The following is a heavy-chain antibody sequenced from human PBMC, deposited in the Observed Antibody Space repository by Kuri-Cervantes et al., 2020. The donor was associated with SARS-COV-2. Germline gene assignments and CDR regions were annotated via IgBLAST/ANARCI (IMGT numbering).Heavy chain of an antibody. Sequence: GESLKISCAASGFTFSSYWMSWVRQAPGKGLEWVAFIRYDGSNKYYADSVKGRFTISRDNSKNTLYLQMNSLRAEDTAVYYCAKAGGTIPPTADYWGQGTLVTVSS. D-gene: IGHD3-9*01. CDR3: AKAGGTIPPTADY. V-gene: IGHV3-30*02. CDR2: IRYDGSNK. J-gene: IGHJ4*02. CDR1: GFTFSSYW.